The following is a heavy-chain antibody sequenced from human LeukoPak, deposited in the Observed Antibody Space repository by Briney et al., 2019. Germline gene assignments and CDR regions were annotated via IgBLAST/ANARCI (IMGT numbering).Heavy chain of an antibody. J-gene: IGHJ4*02. V-gene: IGHV3-30*04. CDR3: EREWFGESN. CDR2: ISYDGTKT. CDR1: GFTFSSSN. Sequence: GGSLRLSCAPSGFTFSSSNMHWVRQSPGRGLEWVALISYDGTKTYYGESVKGRFTVSRDNSKNMLFLQMNSLSAEDTAIYYCEREWFGESNWGQEARVTVSS. D-gene: IGHD3-10*01.